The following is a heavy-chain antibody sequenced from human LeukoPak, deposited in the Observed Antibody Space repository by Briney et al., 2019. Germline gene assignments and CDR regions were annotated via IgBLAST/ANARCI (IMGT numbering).Heavy chain of an antibody. Sequence: GGSLRLSCAASGFTFSSYEMNWVRQAPGKGLEWVSYISKSGITIYYADSVKGRFTISRDNAKNSLYLQMNSLRAEDTAVYYCARVVWFDPWGQGTLVTVSS. CDR3: ARVVWFDP. CDR2: ISKSGITI. CDR1: GFTFSSYE. V-gene: IGHV3-48*03. J-gene: IGHJ5*02.